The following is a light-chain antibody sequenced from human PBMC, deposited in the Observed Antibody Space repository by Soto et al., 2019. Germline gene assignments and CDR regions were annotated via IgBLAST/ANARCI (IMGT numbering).Light chain of an antibody. J-gene: IGKJ1*01. CDR3: QQYNSYSPT. CDR2: GAS. V-gene: IGKV3-20*01. Sequence: ETVLTQSPGTLSLSPGERATLSCRASQSLTGSFLAWYQQKPGQAPKVLIYGASNRATGIPDRFSGSGSGTDFTLTISSLQPDDFATYYCQQYNSYSPTFGQGTRWIS. CDR1: QSLTGSF.